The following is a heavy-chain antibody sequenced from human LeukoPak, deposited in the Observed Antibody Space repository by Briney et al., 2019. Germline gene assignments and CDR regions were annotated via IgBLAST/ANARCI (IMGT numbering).Heavy chain of an antibody. CDR2: MNPNSGNT. CDR3: ARGGYDSSGFDFDY. D-gene: IGHD3-22*01. Sequence: ASVKVSCKASGYTFTSYDINWVRQATEQGLEWMGWMNPNSGNTGYAQKFQGRVTMTRNTSISTAYMELSSLRSEDTAVYYCARGGYDSSGFDFDYWGQGTLVTVSS. J-gene: IGHJ4*02. V-gene: IGHV1-8*01. CDR1: GYTFTSYD.